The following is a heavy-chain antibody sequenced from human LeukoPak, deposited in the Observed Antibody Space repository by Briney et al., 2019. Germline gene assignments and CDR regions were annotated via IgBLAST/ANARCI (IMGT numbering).Heavy chain of an antibody. J-gene: IGHJ5*02. CDR3: ALKAAGGNSGGMVFDP. CDR1: GYTFTSYY. CDR2: INPSGGST. D-gene: IGHD4-23*01. Sequence: ASVKVSCKASGYTFTSYYMHWVRQAPGQGLEWMGIINPSGGSTSYAQKFQGRVTITADESTSTAYMELSSLRSEDTAVYYCALKAAGGNSGGMVFDPWGQGTLVTVSS. V-gene: IGHV1-46*01.